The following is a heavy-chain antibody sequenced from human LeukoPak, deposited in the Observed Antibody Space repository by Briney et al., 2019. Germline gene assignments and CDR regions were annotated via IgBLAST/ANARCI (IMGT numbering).Heavy chain of an antibody. CDR3: ARGGDCSSTSCPWDWFDP. V-gene: IGHV1-18*01. CDR1: GYTFTSYG. CDR2: ISAYNGNT. Sequence: ASVKVSCKASGYTFTSYGISWVRQAPGQGLEWMGWISAYNGNTNCAQKLQGRVTMTTDTSTSTAYMELRSLRSDDTAVYYCARGGDCSSTSCPWDWFDPWGQGTLVTVSS. D-gene: IGHD2-2*01. J-gene: IGHJ5*02.